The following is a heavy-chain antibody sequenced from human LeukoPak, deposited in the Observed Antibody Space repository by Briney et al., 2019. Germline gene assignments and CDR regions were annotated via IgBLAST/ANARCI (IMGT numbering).Heavy chain of an antibody. CDR3: ARVVSRGPSYYYYYMDV. CDR1: GYTFTGYY. J-gene: IGHJ6*03. CDR2: INPNSGGT. V-gene: IGHV1-2*04. D-gene: IGHD2-8*01. Sequence: GASVKVSCKASGYTFTGYYMHWVRQAPGQGLEWMGWINPNSGGTNYAQKFQGWVTMTRDTSISTAYMELSRLRSDDTAVYYCARVVSRGPSYYYYYMDVWGKGTTVTVSS.